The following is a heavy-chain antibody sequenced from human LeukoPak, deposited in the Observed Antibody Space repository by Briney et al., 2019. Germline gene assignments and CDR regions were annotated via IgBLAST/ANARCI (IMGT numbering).Heavy chain of an antibody. CDR3: ARDFYYGSGSPLDY. D-gene: IGHD3-10*01. J-gene: IGHJ4*02. CDR2: ISAYNGNT. Sequence: ASVKVSCKASGYTFTSYGISWVRQAPAQGLEWMGWISAYNGNTHYAQKLQGRVTMTTDTSTSTAYMELRSLRSDDTAVYYCARDFYYGSGSPLDYWGQGTLVTVSS. CDR1: GYTFTSYG. V-gene: IGHV1-18*01.